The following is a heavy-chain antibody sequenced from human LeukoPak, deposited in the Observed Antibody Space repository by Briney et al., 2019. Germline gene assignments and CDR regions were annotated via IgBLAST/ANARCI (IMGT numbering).Heavy chain of an antibody. CDR1: GFTFSTYA. CDR3: ARGRGWACSDGACNTYYFDF. CDR2: IGRGVSEK. J-gene: IGHJ4*02. D-gene: IGHD2-15*01. V-gene: IGHV3-7*01. Sequence: PGGSLRLSCAASGFTFSTYAVSWVRQAPGKGLEWVANIGRGVSEKYFVDSVKGRFTISRDNAMNSAYLQMNSLRAEDTAVYYCARGRGWACSDGACNTYYFDFWGQGILVTVSS.